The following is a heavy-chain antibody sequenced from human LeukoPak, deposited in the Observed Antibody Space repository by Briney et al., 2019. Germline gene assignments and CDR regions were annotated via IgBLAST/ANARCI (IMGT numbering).Heavy chain of an antibody. CDR3: AKGSGGATRSYFDY. J-gene: IGHJ4*02. D-gene: IGHD1-26*01. V-gene: IGHV3-23*01. CDR1: GFTFSSYA. CDR2: ISGSGGST. Sequence: PGGSLRLSCAASGFTFSSYAMTWVRQAPGKGLEWVSAISGSGGSTYYADSVKGRFTISRDNSKNTLYLQMNSLRAEDTAVYYCAKGSGGATRSYFDYWGQGTLVTVSS.